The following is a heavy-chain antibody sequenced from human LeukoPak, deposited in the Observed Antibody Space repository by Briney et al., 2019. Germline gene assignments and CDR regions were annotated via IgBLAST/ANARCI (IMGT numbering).Heavy chain of an antibody. D-gene: IGHD6-13*01. Sequence: GGSLRLSCADSGFTFNKYWMSWVRQAPGKGLEWMANINQDGSQKYYLDSVKGRFTISRDNAKSSVYLQMNSLRAEDTALYYCARGLATAAAYWGQGTLVTVSS. CDR3: ARGLATAAAY. J-gene: IGHJ4*02. V-gene: IGHV3-7*01. CDR1: GFTFNKYW. CDR2: INQDGSQK.